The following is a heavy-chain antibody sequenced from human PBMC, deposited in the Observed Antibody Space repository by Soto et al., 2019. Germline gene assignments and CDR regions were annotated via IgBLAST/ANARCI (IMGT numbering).Heavy chain of an antibody. CDR3: ARGASTHYYDSSGYYKGPLVY. Sequence: QVQLVQSGADVKKPGSSVKVSCKASGGTFNIYSISWVRQAPGQGLEWMGGIIPLFGTAYYAQEFQGRVTITADESTSTAYMELSSLRSEDTAVYFCARGASTHYYDSSGYYKGPLVYWGQGTLVTVSS. CDR2: IIPLFGTA. J-gene: IGHJ4*02. V-gene: IGHV1-69*01. D-gene: IGHD3-22*01. CDR1: GGTFNIYS.